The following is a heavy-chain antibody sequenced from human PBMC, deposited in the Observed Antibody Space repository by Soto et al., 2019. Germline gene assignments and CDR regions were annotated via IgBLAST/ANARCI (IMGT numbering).Heavy chain of an antibody. D-gene: IGHD5-18*01. CDR1: EGTFESYI. Sequence: SVKVSCKASEGTFESYIMHWVRQAPGQGLEWMGGIIPIFGTTNYAERFQGRVTITADKSTNTAYMELTSLTSEDTAVYFCARQPTAMVQHFHDWGQGTLVTVSS. CDR3: ARQPTAMVQHFHD. CDR2: IIPIFGTT. V-gene: IGHV1-69*06. J-gene: IGHJ1*01.